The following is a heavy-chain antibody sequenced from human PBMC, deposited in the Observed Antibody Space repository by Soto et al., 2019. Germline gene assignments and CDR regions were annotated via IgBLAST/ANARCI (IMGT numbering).Heavy chain of an antibody. CDR2: ISGSGGST. CDR3: AKDPTVTSVSSEGFFDY. V-gene: IGHV3-23*01. Sequence: EVQLLESGGGLVQPGGSLRLSCAASGFTFSSYAMSWVRQAPGKGLEWVSAISGSGGSTYYADSVKGRFTISRDSSKNALYLQMNRLRAEDRAVYYCAKDPTVTSVSSEGFFDYWGQGTLVTVSS. CDR1: GFTFSSYA. J-gene: IGHJ4*02. D-gene: IGHD4-17*01.